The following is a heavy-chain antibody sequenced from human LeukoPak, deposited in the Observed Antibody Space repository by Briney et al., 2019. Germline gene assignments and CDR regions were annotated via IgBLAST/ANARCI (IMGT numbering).Heavy chain of an antibody. V-gene: IGHV1-18*01. CDR1: GGTFSSYA. CDR2: ISAYNGNT. CDR3: ARDRGSSWPNWFDP. D-gene: IGHD6-13*01. Sequence: ASVKVSCKASGGTFSSYAISWVRQAPGQGLEWMGWISAYNGNTNYAQKLQGRVTMTTDTSTSTAYMELRSLRSDDTAVYYCARDRGSSWPNWFDPWGQGTLVTVSS. J-gene: IGHJ5*02.